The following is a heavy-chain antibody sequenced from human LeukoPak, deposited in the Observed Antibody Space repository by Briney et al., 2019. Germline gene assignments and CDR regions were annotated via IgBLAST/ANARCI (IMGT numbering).Heavy chain of an antibody. CDR3: ASDGYNYGGAFDI. D-gene: IGHD5-24*01. Sequence: SETLSLTCTVSNGSLNSHFWTWVRQPPGKGLEWIGYIHYGGSTNYNPSLKSRVTMSLDTSKNQFSLKLTSVTTADTAIFYCASDGYNYGGAFDIWGQGTMVTVSS. CDR2: IHYGGST. J-gene: IGHJ3*02. CDR1: NGSLNSHF. V-gene: IGHV4-59*11.